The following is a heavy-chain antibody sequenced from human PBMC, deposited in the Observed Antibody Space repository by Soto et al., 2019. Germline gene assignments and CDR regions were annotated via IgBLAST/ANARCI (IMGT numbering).Heavy chain of an antibody. CDR1: GFTFSSYG. D-gene: IGHD2-15*01. Sequence: QVQLVESGGGVVQPGRSLRLSCAASGFTFSSYGMHWVRQAPGKGLEWVAVIWYDGSNKYYADSVKGRFTISRDNSKNTLSLQMNSLRAEDTAVYYCASEYCSGGSCYYYGMDVWGRGTTVTVSS. CDR3: ASEYCSGGSCYYYGMDV. J-gene: IGHJ6*02. V-gene: IGHV3-33*01. CDR2: IWYDGSNK.